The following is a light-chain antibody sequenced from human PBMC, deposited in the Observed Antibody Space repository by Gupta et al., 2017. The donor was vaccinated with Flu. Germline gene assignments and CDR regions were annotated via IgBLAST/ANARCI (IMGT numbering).Light chain of an antibody. CDR2: GTS. Sequence: SQPVSSYVAWYQQKPGQPPRLLIYGTSNRAPGIPSRFSGSGSGTDFTLANSSLEPEDFAIYYCQQRSTWPPVRFGPGTKVDIK. V-gene: IGKV3-11*01. J-gene: IGKJ3*01. CDR3: QQRSTWPPVR. CDR1: QPVSSY.